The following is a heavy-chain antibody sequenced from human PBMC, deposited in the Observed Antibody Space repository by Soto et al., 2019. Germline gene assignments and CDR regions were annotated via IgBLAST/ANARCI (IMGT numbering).Heavy chain of an antibody. V-gene: IGHV4-30-4*01. CDR1: GGSISSGDYY. D-gene: IGHD2-15*01. Sequence: PSETLSLTCTVSGGSISSGDYYWSWIRQPPGKGLEWIGYIYYSGSTYYNPSLKSRVTISVDTSKNQFSLKLSSVTAADTAVYYCARLEVVAATLYYFDYWGQGTLVTVSS. J-gene: IGHJ4*02. CDR3: ARLEVVAATLYYFDY. CDR2: IYYSGST.